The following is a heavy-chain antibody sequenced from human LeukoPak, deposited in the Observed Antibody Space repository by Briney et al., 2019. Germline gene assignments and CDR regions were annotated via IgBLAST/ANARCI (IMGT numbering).Heavy chain of an antibody. V-gene: IGHV1-2*02. D-gene: IGHD4-17*01. J-gene: IGHJ4*02. CDR3: ARDEDYGDYPLFDY. CDR2: ILPSSGGP. CDR1: GYTFTGYY. Sequence: ASVKVSCKASGYTFTGYYMHWVRQAPGQGLEWMGWILPSSGGPYYAQKFQGRITMTRDTSISTAYMELSSLRSEDTAVYYCARDEDYGDYPLFDYWGQGTLVTVSS.